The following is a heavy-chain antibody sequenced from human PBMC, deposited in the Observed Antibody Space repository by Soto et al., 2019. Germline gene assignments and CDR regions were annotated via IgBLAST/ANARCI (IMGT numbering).Heavy chain of an antibody. CDR2: IYYSGST. Sequence: QLQLQESGPGLVKPSETLSLTCTVSGGSISSSTYYWGWIRQPLGKGLEWIGSIYYSGSTYFNPSLKSRVTIAVDTSKNQCSLKLSSVTAADTAVYHCGGSGYYYSWDYWGQGTLVTVSS. CDR3: GGSGYYYSWDY. CDR1: GGSISSSTYY. D-gene: IGHD3-22*01. V-gene: IGHV4-39*01. J-gene: IGHJ4*02.